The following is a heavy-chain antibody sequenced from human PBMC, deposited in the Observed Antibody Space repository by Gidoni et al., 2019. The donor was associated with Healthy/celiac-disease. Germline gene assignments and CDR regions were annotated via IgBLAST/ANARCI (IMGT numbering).Heavy chain of an antibody. CDR2: ISWDGGST. CDR3: AKDIKEVGYYDSSGYYYYYMDV. V-gene: IGHV3-43*01. D-gene: IGHD3-22*01. Sequence: EVQLVESGGVVVQTGGSLRLSCAASGFTFDDYTMHWVRQAPGKGLEWVSLISWDGGSTYYADSVKGRFTISRDNSKNSLYLQMNSLRTEDTALYYCAKDIKEVGYYDSSGYYYYYMDVWGKGTTVTVSS. J-gene: IGHJ6*03. CDR1: GFTFDDYT.